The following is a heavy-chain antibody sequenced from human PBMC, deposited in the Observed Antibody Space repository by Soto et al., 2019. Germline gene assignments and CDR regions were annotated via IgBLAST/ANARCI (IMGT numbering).Heavy chain of an antibody. J-gene: IGHJ6*03. CDR1: GYTFTSYY. CDR3: AGALVTIFLPYYYMDV. V-gene: IGHV1-46*01. D-gene: IGHD3-3*01. Sequence: ASVKVSCKASGYTFTSYYMHWVRQAPGQGLEWMGIINPSGGSTSYAQKFQGRVTITADKSTSTAYMELSSLRSEDTAVYYCAGALVTIFLPYYYMDVWGKGTTVTVSS. CDR2: INPSGGST.